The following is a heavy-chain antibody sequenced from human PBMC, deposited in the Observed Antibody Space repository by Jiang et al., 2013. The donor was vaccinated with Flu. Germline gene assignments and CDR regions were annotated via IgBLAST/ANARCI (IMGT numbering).Heavy chain of an antibody. Sequence: VQLLESGGGLVQPGGSLRLSCSASGFTFKNYAMHWVRQAPGKGLEYVSGISNNGGLTHLADSVKGRFTISRDNSKDTLYLQMNSLRVEDTALYFCVKGNRVVPAISLDPWARESWSPSPQ. V-gene: IGHV3-64D*06. D-gene: IGHD5-12*01. J-gene: IGHJ5*02. CDR1: GFTFKNYA. CDR3: VKGNRVVPAISLDP. CDR2: ISNNGGLT.